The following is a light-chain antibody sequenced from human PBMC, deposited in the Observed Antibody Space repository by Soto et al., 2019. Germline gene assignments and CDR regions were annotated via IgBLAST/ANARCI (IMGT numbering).Light chain of an antibody. J-gene: IGLJ3*02. CDR3: QTWGTGIHWV. CDR2: LNSDGSH. V-gene: IGLV4-69*01. CDR1: SGHSSYA. Sequence: QSVLTQSPSASASLGASVKLTCTLSSGHSSYAIAWHQQQPERGPRFLMKLNSDGSHYKGDGIPDRFSGSSSGAEHYLTISSLQSEDEADYYCQTWGTGIHWVFGGGTKVTVL.